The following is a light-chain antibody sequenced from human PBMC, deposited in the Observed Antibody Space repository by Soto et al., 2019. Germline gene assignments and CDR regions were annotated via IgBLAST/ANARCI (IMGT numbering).Light chain of an antibody. CDR3: QQYGSSLIT. Sequence: IVMTQSPSTLYVSPWERATLSCRASQSVSSNLAWYQQKPGQAPRLLIYGASTRATGIPDRFSGSGSGTDFTLSISRLEPEDFAMYYCQQYGSSLITFGQGTRLEIK. CDR1: QSVSSN. V-gene: IGKV3-20*01. J-gene: IGKJ5*01. CDR2: GAS.